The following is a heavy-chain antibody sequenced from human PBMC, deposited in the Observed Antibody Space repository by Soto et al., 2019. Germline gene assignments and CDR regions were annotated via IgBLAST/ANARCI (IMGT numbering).Heavy chain of an antibody. CDR1: GGSISSGGYS. CDR2: IYHSGSA. V-gene: IGHV4-30-2*01. Sequence: SETLSLTCTVSGGSISSGGYSWAWIRQPLGKGLEWIGYIYHSGSAHYNPSLKSRLTISVDTSKNQFSLKLSSVTAADTAVYYCAREVGRLRSDYWGQGTLVTVSS. CDR3: AREVGRLRSDY. D-gene: IGHD4-17*01. J-gene: IGHJ4*02.